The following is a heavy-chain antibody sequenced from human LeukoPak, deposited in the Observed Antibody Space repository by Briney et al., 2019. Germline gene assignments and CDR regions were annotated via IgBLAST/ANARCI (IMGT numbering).Heavy chain of an antibody. Sequence: GGSLRLSCAASGFTFSSYEMNWVRQAPGKGLEWVSYISSSGSTIYYADSVKGRFTISRDNAKNTLHLQMNSLRAEDTAVYYCARVGTSGTFDYWGQGTLVTVSS. CDR2: ISSSGSTI. D-gene: IGHD1-14*01. CDR3: ARVGTSGTFDY. V-gene: IGHV3-48*03. CDR1: GFTFSSYE. J-gene: IGHJ4*02.